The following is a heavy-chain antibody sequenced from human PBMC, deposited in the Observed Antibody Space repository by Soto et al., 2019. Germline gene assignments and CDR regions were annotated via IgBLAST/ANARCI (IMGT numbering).Heavy chain of an antibody. J-gene: IGHJ6*02. CDR3: ARDKDLLQLGGNDYYILAV. CDR2: IMPVFPTP. Sequence: QVQLVQSGAEVKKPGSSVKVSCKTSGGTFSTSAISWVRQAPGQGLEWVGGIMPVFPTPDYAQNFQGRVTISADDATTTAYLELTSLRADDTAVYYCARDKDLLQLGGNDYYILAVWGQGTAITVSS. D-gene: IGHD1-1*01. V-gene: IGHV1-69*12. CDR1: GGTFSTSA.